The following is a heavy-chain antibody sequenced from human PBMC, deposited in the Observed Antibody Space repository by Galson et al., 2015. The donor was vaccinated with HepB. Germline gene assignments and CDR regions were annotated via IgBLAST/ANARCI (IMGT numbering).Heavy chain of an antibody. CDR2: IRTKDTSYAT. V-gene: IGHV3-73*01. J-gene: IGHJ2*01. D-gene: IGHD2-21*01. CDR3: ARLVESGRGRDYLYFDL. Sequence: QAPGKGLEWVGRIRTKDTSYATAYVGSVKGRFIISRDDSKNTAYLQMDSLRAEDTAVYYCARLVESGRGRDYLYFDLWGRGTLVTVSS.